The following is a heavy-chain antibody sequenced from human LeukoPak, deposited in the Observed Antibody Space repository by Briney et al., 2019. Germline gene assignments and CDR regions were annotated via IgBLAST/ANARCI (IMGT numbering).Heavy chain of an antibody. Sequence: GGSLRLSCAASGFTFSNYAMAWVRQAPGKGLDWVSGISGNGGQIYYADSVKGRFTVSRDNSKNTLYLQMNSLRGEDTAVYYCAKRDYYDSSGYSPLFDYWGQGTLVTVSS. CDR2: ISGNGGQI. J-gene: IGHJ4*02. CDR3: AKRDYYDSSGYSPLFDY. V-gene: IGHV3-23*01. D-gene: IGHD3-22*01. CDR1: GFTFSNYA.